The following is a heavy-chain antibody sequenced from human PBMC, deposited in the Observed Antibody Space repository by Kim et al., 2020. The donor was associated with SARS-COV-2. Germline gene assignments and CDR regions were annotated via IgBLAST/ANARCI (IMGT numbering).Heavy chain of an antibody. CDR1: GDSIRTSEFY. D-gene: IGHD2-21*01. Sequence: SETLSLTCSVSGDSIRTSEFYWSWIRQSAGKRLEWIGRFFKDGTTCYNPSLKSRATISAGTSGNRFSLSLTSVTAADTAVYYCAGDRGPIPYWLNPWGRGTPVRVSS. J-gene: IGHJ5*02. CDR3: AGDRGPIPYWLNP. CDR2: FFKDGTT. V-gene: IGHV4-61*02.